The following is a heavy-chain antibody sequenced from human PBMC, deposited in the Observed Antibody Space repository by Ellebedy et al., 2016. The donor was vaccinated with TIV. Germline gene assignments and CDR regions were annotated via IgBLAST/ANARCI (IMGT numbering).Heavy chain of an antibody. CDR3: AKPYDILISPFHH. V-gene: IGHV3-23*01. J-gene: IGHJ1*01. CDR1: GFTFSSYA. CDR2: ISGSGVGT. D-gene: IGHD3-9*01. Sequence: GESLKISCAASGFTFSSYAMSWVRQAPGKGLEWVSAISGSGVGTYYADSVKGRFTISRDNAKNSLYLQMNSLRAEDTAVYYCAKPYDILISPFHHWGQGTLVTVSS.